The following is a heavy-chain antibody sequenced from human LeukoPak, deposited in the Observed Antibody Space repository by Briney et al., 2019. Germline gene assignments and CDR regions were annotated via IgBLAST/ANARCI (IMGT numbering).Heavy chain of an antibody. D-gene: IGHD2-15*01. Sequence: PSETLSLTCTVSGGSIRSYYWSWIRQPPGKGLEWIGHIYYSGSTNYNPSLKSRGTISVDTSKNQCSLSLSSVTAADTAVYYCARHGGVVVGNDVFDIWGPGTMVTVSS. V-gene: IGHV4-59*08. J-gene: IGHJ3*02. CDR3: ARHGGVVVGNDVFDI. CDR1: GGSIRSYY. CDR2: IYYSGST.